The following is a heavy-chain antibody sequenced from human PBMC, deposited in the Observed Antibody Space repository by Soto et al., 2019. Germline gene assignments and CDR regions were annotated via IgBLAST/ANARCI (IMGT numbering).Heavy chain of an antibody. D-gene: IGHD3-3*01. CDR2: ISWNSGSI. V-gene: IGHV3-9*01. CDR1: GFTFDDYA. J-gene: IGHJ3*02. Sequence: PGGSLRLSCAASGFTFDDYAMHWVRQAPGKGLEWVSGISWNSGSICYADSVKGRFTISRDNAKNSLYLQMNSLRAEDTALYYCAKDALRFLEWSYDAFDIWGQGTMVTVSS. CDR3: AKDALRFLEWSYDAFDI.